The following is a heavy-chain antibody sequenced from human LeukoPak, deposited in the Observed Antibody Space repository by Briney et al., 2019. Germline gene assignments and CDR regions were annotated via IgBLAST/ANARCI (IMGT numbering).Heavy chain of an antibody. CDR3: TKELHVAVAVADYYYFYMDV. J-gene: IGHJ6*03. CDR1: GFAFSSFA. V-gene: IGHV3-23*01. Sequence: PGGSLRLSCAASGFAFSSFAMGWVRQSPGKGLEWLSTINGGGNTTFYADSAKGRFTISRDNSKNTLYLHMDGLRPDDTAIYYCTKELHVAVAVADYYYFYMDVWGRGTAVSVSS. D-gene: IGHD6-19*01. CDR2: INGGGNTT.